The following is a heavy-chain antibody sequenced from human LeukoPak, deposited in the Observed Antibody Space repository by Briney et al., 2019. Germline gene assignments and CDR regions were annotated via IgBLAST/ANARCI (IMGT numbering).Heavy chain of an antibody. J-gene: IGHJ4*02. V-gene: IGHV4-59*08. CDR1: RASTTSYY. Sequence: SETLSLTCTVSRASTTSYYWSSIRQPPGKRLEWMGYTYDSRSANYTPPLTSRVTLSTDSSKNQFSLKLISVTAADTAVYYCARHVVYSYGHFNYWGPGTLVTVSS. D-gene: IGHD5-18*01. CDR2: TYDSRSA. CDR3: ARHVVYSYGHFNY.